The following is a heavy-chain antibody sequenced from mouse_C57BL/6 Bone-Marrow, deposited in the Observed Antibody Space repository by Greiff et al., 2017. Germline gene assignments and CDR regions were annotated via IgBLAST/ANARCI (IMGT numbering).Heavy chain of an antibody. V-gene: IGHV8-8*01. CDR3: ARIATYYGSRGYFDY. D-gene: IGHD1-1*01. Sequence: QVQLTASGPGILQPSQTLSLTCSFSGFSLSTFGMGVGWIRQPSGKGLEWLAHIWWDDDQYYNPALKSRLTISKDTSKNQVFLKIANVDTADTATYYCARIATYYGSRGYFDYWGQGTTLTVSS. CDR2: IWWDDDQ. J-gene: IGHJ2*01. CDR1: GFSLSTFGMG.